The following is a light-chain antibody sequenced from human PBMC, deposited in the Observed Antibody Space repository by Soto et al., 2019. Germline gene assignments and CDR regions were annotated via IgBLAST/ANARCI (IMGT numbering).Light chain of an antibody. CDR2: GAS. V-gene: IGKV3-20*01. CDR3: RQYGSSSWT. Sequence: EIVLTQSPGTLSLSPGERATLSCRASQSVSSSYLAWYQQKPGQAPRLLIYGASSRATGIPDRFSGSGSETAFTLTISRLEPEDFAVYYCRQYGSSSWTFGQGTKVEIK. J-gene: IGKJ1*01. CDR1: QSVSSSY.